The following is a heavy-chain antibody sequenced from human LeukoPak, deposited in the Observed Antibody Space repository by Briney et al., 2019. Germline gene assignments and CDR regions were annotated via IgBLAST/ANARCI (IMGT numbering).Heavy chain of an antibody. CDR1: GGSFSGYY. CDR2: INHSGTT. CDR3: ARGGATVLAFDV. Sequence: NPSETLSLTCAVYGGSFSGYYWSWIRQPPGKGLEWIGEINHSGTTNYNPSLKSRVTMSVDTSKNQFSLKLNSVTAADTAVYYCARGGATVLAFDVWGQGTVVTVSS. V-gene: IGHV4-34*01. D-gene: IGHD4-11*01. J-gene: IGHJ3*01.